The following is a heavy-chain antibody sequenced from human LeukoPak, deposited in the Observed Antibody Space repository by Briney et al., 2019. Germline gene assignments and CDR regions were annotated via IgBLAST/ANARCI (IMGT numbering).Heavy chain of an antibody. V-gene: IGHV1-8*03. D-gene: IGHD3-22*01. Sequence: ASVKVSCKASGYTFTSYDINWVRQATGQGPEWMGWMNPNSGNTGYAQKFQGRVTITRNTSISTAYMELSSLRSEDTAVYYCARVPRGRSAGSGYYYGFDYWGQGTLVTVSS. CDR2: MNPNSGNT. CDR3: ARVPRGRSAGSGYYYGFDY. CDR1: GYTFTSYD. J-gene: IGHJ4*02.